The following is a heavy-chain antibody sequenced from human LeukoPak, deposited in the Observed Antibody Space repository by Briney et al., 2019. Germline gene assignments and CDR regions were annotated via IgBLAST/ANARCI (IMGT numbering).Heavy chain of an antibody. V-gene: IGHV1-69*13. CDR2: IIPIFGTA. Sequence: SVKVSCKASGGTFSSYAISWVRQAPGQGLEWMGGIIPIFGTANYAQKFQGRVTITADESTSTAYMELSSLRSEHTAVYYCARSDIVVVPAAMPRHTPNFDYWGQGTLVTVSS. D-gene: IGHD2-2*01. CDR1: GGTFSSYA. CDR3: ARSDIVVVPAAMPRHTPNFDY. J-gene: IGHJ4*02.